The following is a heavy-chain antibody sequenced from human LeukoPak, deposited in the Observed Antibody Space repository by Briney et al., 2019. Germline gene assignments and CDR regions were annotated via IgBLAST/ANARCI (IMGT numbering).Heavy chain of an antibody. CDR2: IYYSGST. V-gene: IGHV4-59*01. J-gene: IGHJ3*02. D-gene: IGHD4-17*01. CDR3: ARDSGDSAMDI. Sequence: SETLSLTCTVSGGSISSYYWSWIRQPPGKGLEWIGYIYYSGSTNYNPSLKSRVTISVDTSKNQFSLKLSSVTAADTAVYYCARDSGDSAMDIWGQGTMVTVSS. CDR1: GGSISSYY.